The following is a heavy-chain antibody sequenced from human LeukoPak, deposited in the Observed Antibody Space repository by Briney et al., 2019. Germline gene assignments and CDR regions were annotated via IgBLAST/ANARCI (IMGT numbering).Heavy chain of an antibody. D-gene: IGHD1-26*01. J-gene: IGHJ4*02. CDR2: ICYSGST. CDR3: ARMGRRGYFDY. CDR1: GGSISSYY. V-gene: IGHV4-59*01. Sequence: SETLSLTCTVSGGSISSYYWSWIRQPPGKGLEWIGYICYSGSTNYNPSLKSRVTISVDTSKNQFSLKLSSVTAADTAVYYCARMGRRGYFDYWGQGTLVTVSS.